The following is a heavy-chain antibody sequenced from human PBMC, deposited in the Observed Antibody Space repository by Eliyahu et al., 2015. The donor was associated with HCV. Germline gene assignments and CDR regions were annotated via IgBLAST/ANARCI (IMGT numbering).Heavy chain of an antibody. CDR1: GFTVXXXY. CDR3: AREHSSSTPGQGVYYFDY. J-gene: IGHJ4*02. Sequence: EVQLVESGGGLIQPGXSLRLSXAASGFTVXXXYMSWVRQAPGKGLEWVSVIYSGGSTYXADSVKGRFTISRDNSKNTLYLQMNSLRAEDTAVYYCAREHSSSTPGQGVYYFDYWGQGTLVTVSS. CDR2: IYSGGST. V-gene: IGHV3-53*01. D-gene: IGHD6-6*01.